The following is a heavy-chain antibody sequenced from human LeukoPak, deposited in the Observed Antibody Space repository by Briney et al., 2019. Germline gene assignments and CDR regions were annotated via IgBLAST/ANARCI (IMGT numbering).Heavy chain of an antibody. CDR1: GGSFSGYY. CDR3: ARVGGVVTPFDY. D-gene: IGHD2-21*02. V-gene: IGHV4-34*01. CDR2: INHSGST. Sequence: SETLSLTCAVYGGSFSGYYWSWIRRPPGKGLEWIGEINHSGSTNYNPSLKSRVTISVDTSKNQFSLKLSSVTAADTAVYYCARVGGVVTPFDYWGQGTLVTVSS. J-gene: IGHJ4*02.